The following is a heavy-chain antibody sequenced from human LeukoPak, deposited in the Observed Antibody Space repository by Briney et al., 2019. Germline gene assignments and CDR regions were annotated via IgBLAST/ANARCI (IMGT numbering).Heavy chain of an antibody. D-gene: IGHD6-13*01. J-gene: IGHJ6*02. Sequence: LSLTCTVSGGSISSYYWSWIRQPPGKGLEWIGYIYYSGSTNYNPSLKSRVTISVDTSKNQFSLKLSSVTAADTAVYYCARAMYSSSWPYYYYGMDVWGQGTTVTVSS. CDR1: GGSISSYY. CDR3: ARAMYSSSWPYYYYGMDV. V-gene: IGHV4-59*01. CDR2: IYYSGST.